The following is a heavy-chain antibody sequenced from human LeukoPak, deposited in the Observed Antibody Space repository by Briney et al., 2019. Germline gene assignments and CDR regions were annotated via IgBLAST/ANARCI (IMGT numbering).Heavy chain of an antibody. J-gene: IGHJ5*02. V-gene: IGHV3-66*01. CDR1: GFTVSSNY. D-gene: IGHD3-10*01. CDR3: ARVTYYYGSGQIGLFDP. Sequence: GGSLRLSCAASGFTVSSNYMSWVRQAPGKGLEWVSVIYSGGSTYYADSVKGRFTISRDNSKNTLYLQMNSLRAEDTAVYYCARVTYYYGSGQIGLFDPWGQGTLVTVSS. CDR2: IYSGGST.